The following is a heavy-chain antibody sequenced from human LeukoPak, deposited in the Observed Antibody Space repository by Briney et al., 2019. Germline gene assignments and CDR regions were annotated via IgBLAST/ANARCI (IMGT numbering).Heavy chain of an antibody. V-gene: IGHV4-34*01. CDR3: TGGQGWSGSHHWFDP. CDR1: GGSISSYY. CDR2: VNHSGST. J-gene: IGHJ5*02. D-gene: IGHD1-26*01. Sequence: PSGTLSLTCTVSGGSISSYYLSWIRETPGKGLEWSWEVNHSGSTKYNMPLKSRVTVSVDGATNQFSLKLSSVTAADTALSYCTGGQGWSGSHHWFDPWGQGTPVTGSS.